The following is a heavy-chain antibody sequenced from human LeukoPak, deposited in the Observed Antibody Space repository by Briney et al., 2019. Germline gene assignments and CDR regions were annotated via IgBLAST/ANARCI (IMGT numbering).Heavy chain of an antibody. CDR1: GYTLTELS. CDR2: FDPEDGET. V-gene: IGHV1-24*01. Sequence: GASVKVSCKVSGYTLTELSMHWVRQAPGKGLEWMGGFDPEDGETIYAQKFQGRVTMTEDTSTDTAYMEPSSLRSEDTAVYYCATVYHPYYDFWSGPTPPYNWFDPWGQGTLVTVSS. D-gene: IGHD3-3*01. J-gene: IGHJ5*02. CDR3: ATVYHPYYDFWSGPTPPYNWFDP.